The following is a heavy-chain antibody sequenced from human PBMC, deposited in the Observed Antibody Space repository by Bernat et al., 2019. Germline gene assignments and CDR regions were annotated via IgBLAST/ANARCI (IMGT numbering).Heavy chain of an antibody. CDR2: ISSSGTDI. Sequence: QVQLVESGGGLVKPGGSLRLSCAASGFTFSDYYMTWIRQAPGKGLEWVSHISSSGTDIYYADSVKGRFTISRDNAKNSLSLQVNSLRADDTAVYYFARDETYSSSEGIDYWGQGTLVTVSS. V-gene: IGHV3-11*01. D-gene: IGHD6-6*01. J-gene: IGHJ4*02. CDR1: GFTFSDYY. CDR3: ARDETYSSSEGIDY.